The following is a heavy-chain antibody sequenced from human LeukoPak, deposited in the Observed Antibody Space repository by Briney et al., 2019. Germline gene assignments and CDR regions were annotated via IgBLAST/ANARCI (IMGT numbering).Heavy chain of an antibody. D-gene: IGHD6-6*01. J-gene: IGHJ5*02. CDR2: INHSGST. Sequence: SETLSLTCAVYGGSFSGYYWSWIRQPPGKGLEWIGEINHSGSTNYNPSLKGRVTISVDTSKNQFSLKLSSVTAADTAVYYCATGINSSSVWFDPWGQGTLVTVSS. CDR3: ATGINSSSVWFDP. V-gene: IGHV4-34*01. CDR1: GGSFSGYY.